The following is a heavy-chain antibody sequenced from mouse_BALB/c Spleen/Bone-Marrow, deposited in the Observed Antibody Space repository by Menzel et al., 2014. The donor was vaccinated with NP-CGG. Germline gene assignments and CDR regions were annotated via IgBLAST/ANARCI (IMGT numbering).Heavy chain of an antibody. CDR2: IDPANGNT. J-gene: IGHJ2*01. Sequence: VQLKESGAELVKPGASVKLSCTGSGFNIKDTFMHWVKQRPEQGLEWIGRIDPANGNTKYDPKFQGKATITADTYSNTAYLQLTRLTSEDTAVYYCTRGEDYWGQGTTLAVSS. CDR3: TRGEDY. CDR1: GFNIKDTF. V-gene: IGHV14-3*02.